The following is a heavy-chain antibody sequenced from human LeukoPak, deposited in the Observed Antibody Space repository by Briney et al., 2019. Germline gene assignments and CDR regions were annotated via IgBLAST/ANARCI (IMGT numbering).Heavy chain of an antibody. CDR1: GFTFSSFG. J-gene: IGHJ6*03. V-gene: IGHV3-23*01. Sequence: GGSLRLSCAASGFTFSSFGMSWVRQAPGKGLEWVSGISGSGGSTYYADSVKGRFTISRDNSKNTLYLQMNSLRAEDTAVYYCAKDLWDYGDYGYYYYYMDVWGKGTTVTVSS. CDR3: AKDLWDYGDYGYYYYYMDV. D-gene: IGHD4-17*01. CDR2: ISGSGGST.